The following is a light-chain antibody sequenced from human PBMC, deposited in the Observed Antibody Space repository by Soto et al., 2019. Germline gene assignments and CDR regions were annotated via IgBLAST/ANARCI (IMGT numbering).Light chain of an antibody. CDR2: DAS. J-gene: IGKJ2*01. V-gene: IGKV3-11*01. CDR1: QSVSSY. Sequence: EIVLTQSPATLSLSPGERATLSCRASQSVSSYLAWYQQKPGQAPRLLIYDASNRATGIPARFSVSGSGTDFALTISSLVPGDFSVYYCQQRSNWPPTFGQGPKLEI. CDR3: QQRSNWPPT.